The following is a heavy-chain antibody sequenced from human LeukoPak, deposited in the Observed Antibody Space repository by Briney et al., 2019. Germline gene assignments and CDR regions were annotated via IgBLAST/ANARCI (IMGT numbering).Heavy chain of an antibody. CDR3: ARVGSYYYDSSGNPLADAFDI. CDR1: GGSISSGDYY. V-gene: IGHV4-30-4*01. CDR2: IYYSGST. Sequence: SQTLSLTCTVSGGSISSGDYYWSWIRQPPGKGLEWIGYIYYSGSTYYNPSLKSRVTISVDTSKNQFSLKLSSVTAADTAVYYCARVGSYYYDSSGNPLADAFDIWGHGTMVTVSS. J-gene: IGHJ3*02. D-gene: IGHD3-22*01.